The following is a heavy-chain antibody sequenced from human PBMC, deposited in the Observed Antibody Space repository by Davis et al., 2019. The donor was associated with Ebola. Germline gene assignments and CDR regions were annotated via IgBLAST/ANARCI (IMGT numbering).Heavy chain of an antibody. CDR3: ARETRPGFIDWFDP. Sequence: GESLKISCAASGFTFSGSAMHWVRQASGKGLEWVGRIRSKANSYATAYAASVKGRFTISRDDSKNTAYLQMNSLRAEDTAVYYCARETRPGFIDWFDPWGQGTLVTVCS. CDR2: IRSKANSYAT. D-gene: IGHD2-2*01. V-gene: IGHV3-73*01. CDR1: GFTFSGSA. J-gene: IGHJ5*02.